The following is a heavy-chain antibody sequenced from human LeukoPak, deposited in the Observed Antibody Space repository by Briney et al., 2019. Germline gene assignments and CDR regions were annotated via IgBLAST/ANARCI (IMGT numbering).Heavy chain of an antibody. Sequence: GASLQISCKGSGYSFSNYWIGWVRQMPGKGLEWMGIIYPGDSDTRYSPSFQGQVTISADKSINTAYLQWSSLKASDTAIYYCARRLCTSGVCYYYFDYWGQGTLVTVSS. CDR1: GYSFSNYW. CDR2: IYPGDSDT. V-gene: IGHV5-51*01. CDR3: ARRLCTSGVCYYYFDY. J-gene: IGHJ4*02. D-gene: IGHD2-8*01.